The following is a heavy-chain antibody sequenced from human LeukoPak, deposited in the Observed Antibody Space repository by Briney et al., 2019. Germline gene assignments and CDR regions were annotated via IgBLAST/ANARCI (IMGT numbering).Heavy chain of an antibody. Sequence: ASVKVSCKASGYTFTCYYMHWVRQAPGQGLEWRGWINPNSGGTNYEQKFQGRVTMTSDTSISTAYMELSRLRSDDTAVYYCARDRVSGSPDYYYYYMDVWGKGTTVTVSS. J-gene: IGHJ6*03. CDR2: INPNSGGT. CDR3: ARDRVSGSPDYYYYYMDV. D-gene: IGHD1-26*01. CDR1: GYTFTCYY. V-gene: IGHV1-2*02.